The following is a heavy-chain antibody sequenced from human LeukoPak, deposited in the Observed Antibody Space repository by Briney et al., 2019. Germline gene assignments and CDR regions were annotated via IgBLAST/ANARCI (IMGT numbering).Heavy chain of an antibody. V-gene: IGHV1-2*02. CDR1: GYTFTGYY. Sequence: GASVKVSCKASGYTFTGYYMHWVRQAPGQGLEWVGWINPNSGGTNYAQKFQGRATMTRDTSISTAYMELSRLRSDDTAVYYCARAYKGNYDILTGYYDWGQGTLVTVSS. D-gene: IGHD3-9*01. J-gene: IGHJ4*02. CDR3: ARAYKGNYDILTGYYD. CDR2: INPNSGGT.